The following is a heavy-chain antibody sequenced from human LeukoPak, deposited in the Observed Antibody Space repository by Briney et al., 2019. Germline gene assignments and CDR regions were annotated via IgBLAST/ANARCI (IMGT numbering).Heavy chain of an antibody. CDR3: ASSPRITIFGVVIVRYNWFDP. Sequence: TSETLSPTCAVYGGSFSGYYWSWIRQPPGKGLEWIGEINHSGSTNYNPSLKSRVTISVDTSKNQFSLKLSSVTAADTAVYYCASSPRITIFGVVIVRYNWFDPWGQGTLVTVSS. D-gene: IGHD3-3*01. CDR1: GGSFSGYY. CDR2: INHSGST. J-gene: IGHJ5*02. V-gene: IGHV4-34*01.